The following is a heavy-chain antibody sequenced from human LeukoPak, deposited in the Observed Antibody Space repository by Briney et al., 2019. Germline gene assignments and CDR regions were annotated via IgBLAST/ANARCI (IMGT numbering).Heavy chain of an antibody. CDR2: ISGRGDST. CDR1: GFTFSNYA. J-gene: IGHJ4*02. V-gene: IGHV3-23*01. CDR3: ASPYSSIWYYFDY. D-gene: IGHD6-13*01. Sequence: PGGSLRLSCAAFGFTFSNYAMSWVRQAPGKGLEWVSAISGRGDSTYYADSVKGRFTISRDNSKNTLYLQMNSLRAEDTAVYYCASPYSSIWYYFDYWAQGTLVTVSS.